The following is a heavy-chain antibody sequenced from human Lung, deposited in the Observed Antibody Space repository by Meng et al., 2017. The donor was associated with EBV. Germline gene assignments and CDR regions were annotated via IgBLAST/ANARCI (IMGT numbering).Heavy chain of an antibody. V-gene: IGHV4-4*02. D-gene: IGHD3-16*02. Sequence: VALQVWVPGLVRPSAPLFHTCLVYRGSIRRTTCGSWVHQPSGKGLEWIAEISHSGDTTYNPFLKSRVTISLDKSNNQLSLKLSSVTAADTAVYYCARVYVWGTNREPLDYWGQGTLVTVSS. J-gene: IGHJ4*02. CDR1: RGSIRRTTC. CDR3: ARVYVWGTNREPLDY. CDR2: ISHSGDT.